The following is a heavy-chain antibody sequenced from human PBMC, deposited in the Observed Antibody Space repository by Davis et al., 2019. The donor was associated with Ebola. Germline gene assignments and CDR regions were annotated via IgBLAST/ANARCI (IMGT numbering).Heavy chain of an antibody. V-gene: IGHV4-59*12. CDR1: GGSISSYY. J-gene: IGHJ4*02. CDR2: IYYSGST. Sequence: SETLSLTCTVSGGSISSYYWSWIRQPPGKGLEWIGYIYYSGSTNYNPSLKSRVTISVDTSKNQFSLKLSSVTAADTAVYYCARPGWSSSSSLDFDYWGQGTLVTVSS. CDR3: ARPGWSSSSSLDFDY. D-gene: IGHD6-6*01.